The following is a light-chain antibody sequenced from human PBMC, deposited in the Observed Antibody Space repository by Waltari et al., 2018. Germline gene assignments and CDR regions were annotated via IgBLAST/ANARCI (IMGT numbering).Light chain of an antibody. Sequence: QSAPTQPRPVSGSPGESVTTTCTGTSSDIGSYNFVSWYQHHPGKGPKLLSYDVSGRPSGVPERFSGSKSGNTASLTISGLQAEDEADYFCSSYAGTYTLGLFGAGTTLTV. CDR3: SSYAGTYTLGL. J-gene: IGLJ2*01. CDR2: DVS. CDR1: SSDIGSYNF. V-gene: IGLV2-11*01.